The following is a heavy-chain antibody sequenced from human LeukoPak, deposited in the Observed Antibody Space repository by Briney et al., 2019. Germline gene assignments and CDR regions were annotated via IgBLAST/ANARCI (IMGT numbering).Heavy chain of an antibody. J-gene: IGHJ5*02. D-gene: IGHD6-13*01. CDR3: ARDDAPWQQLVHWFDP. CDR2: ISSSSSYI. Sequence: GGSLRLSCAASGFTFSSYSMNWVRQAPGKGLEWVSSISSSSSYIYYADSVKGRFTISRDNAKNSLYLQMNSLRAEDTAVYYCARDDAPWQQLVHWFDPWGQGTLVTVSS. V-gene: IGHV3-21*01. CDR1: GFTFSSYS.